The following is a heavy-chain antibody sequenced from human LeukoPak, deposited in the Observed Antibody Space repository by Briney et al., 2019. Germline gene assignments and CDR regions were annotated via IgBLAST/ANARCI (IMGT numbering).Heavy chain of an antibody. CDR1: GFTLSNFA. J-gene: IGHJ4*02. CDR3: ARDSFYTGYDRGFGY. D-gene: IGHD5-12*01. V-gene: IGHV3-64*02. Sequence: GGSLRLSCAASGFTLSNFAMHWVRQSPDKGLQYVSAISTNGSRTFYADSVKGRFIISRDNYKNTLYLQMGSLRGEDTAVYYCARDSFYTGYDRGFGYWGQGTLVTVSS. CDR2: ISTNGSRT.